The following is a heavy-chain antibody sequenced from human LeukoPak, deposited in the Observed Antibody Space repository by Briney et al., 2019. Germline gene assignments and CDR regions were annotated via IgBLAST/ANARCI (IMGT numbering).Heavy chain of an antibody. Sequence: PETLSLTCAVYGGSFSGYYWSWIRQPPGKGLEWIGEINHSGSTNYNPSLKSRVTISVDTSKNQFYLKLSSVTAADTAVYYCARAVGSFDWLPLFDYWGQGTLVTVSS. J-gene: IGHJ4*02. V-gene: IGHV4-34*01. CDR2: INHSGST. CDR1: GGSFSGYY. D-gene: IGHD3-9*01. CDR3: ARAVGSFDWLPLFDY.